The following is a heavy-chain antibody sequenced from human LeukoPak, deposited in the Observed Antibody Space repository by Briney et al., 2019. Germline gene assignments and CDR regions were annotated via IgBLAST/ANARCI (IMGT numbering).Heavy chain of an antibody. CDR1: GFTFSSYA. Sequence: PGGSLRLSCAASGFTFSSYAMHWVRQAPGKGLEYVSAISSNGGSTYYANSVKGRFTISRDNSKNTLYLQMGSLRAEDMAVYYCARPSARGVITYYFDYWGQGTLVTVSS. D-gene: IGHD3-10*01. V-gene: IGHV3-64*01. J-gene: IGHJ4*02. CDR2: ISSNGGST. CDR3: ARPSARGVITYYFDY.